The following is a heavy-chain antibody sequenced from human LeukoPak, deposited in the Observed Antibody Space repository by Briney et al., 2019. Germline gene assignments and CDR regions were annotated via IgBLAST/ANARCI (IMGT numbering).Heavy chain of an antibody. D-gene: IGHD2-2*01. J-gene: IGHJ6*02. CDR1: GGSFSGYY. CDR2: INHSGST. CDR3: ARANDGNCSSTSCYDYYYYGMDV. Sequence: SETLSLTCAVYGGSFSGYYWSWIRQPPGKGLEWIGEINHSGSTNYNPSLKSRVTISVDTSKNQFSLKLSSVTAADTAVYYCARANDGNCSSTSCYDYYYYGMDVWGQGTTVTVSS. V-gene: IGHV4-34*01.